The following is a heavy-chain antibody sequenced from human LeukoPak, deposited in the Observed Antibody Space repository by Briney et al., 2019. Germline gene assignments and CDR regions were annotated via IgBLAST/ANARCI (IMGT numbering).Heavy chain of an antibody. CDR3: TTDRYYDAAYTT. Sequence: GGSLRLSCAASGFTFSNAWRSWVRQAPGKGLEWVGRIKSKTDGGTTDYASPVKGRFTISRDDSKNTLYLRMNSLKTEDTAVYYCTTDRYYDAAYTTWGQGTLVTVSS. D-gene: IGHD3-22*01. V-gene: IGHV3-15*01. CDR2: IKSKTDGGTT. CDR1: GFTFSNAW. J-gene: IGHJ4*02.